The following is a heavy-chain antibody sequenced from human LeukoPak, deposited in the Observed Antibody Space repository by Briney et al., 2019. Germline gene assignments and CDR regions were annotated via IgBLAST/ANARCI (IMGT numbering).Heavy chain of an antibody. Sequence: ASVKVSCKASGYTFTGYYIHWVTQAPGQGLEWIGCINPKSGATNYAQRFQGRVTMTRDTSISTAYMELSSLTSDDTAVYYCARLSGNYSYWGQGTLVTVSS. V-gene: IGHV1-2*02. CDR2: INPKSGAT. D-gene: IGHD1-26*01. CDR3: ARLSGNYSY. J-gene: IGHJ4*02. CDR1: GYTFTGYY.